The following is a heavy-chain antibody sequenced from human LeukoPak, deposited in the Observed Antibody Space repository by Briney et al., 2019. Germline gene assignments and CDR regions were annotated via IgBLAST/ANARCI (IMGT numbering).Heavy chain of an antibody. D-gene: IGHD3-10*01. Sequence: SLRLSCAASGFTFDDYAMHWVRQAPGKGLEWVSGISWNSGSIGYADSVKGRFTISRDNAKNSLYLQMNSLRAEDTALYYCAKGGHYGSGSYYTLDYWGQGTLVTVSS. CDR1: GFTFDDYA. CDR2: ISWNSGSI. CDR3: AKGGHYGSGSYYTLDY. J-gene: IGHJ4*02. V-gene: IGHV3-9*01.